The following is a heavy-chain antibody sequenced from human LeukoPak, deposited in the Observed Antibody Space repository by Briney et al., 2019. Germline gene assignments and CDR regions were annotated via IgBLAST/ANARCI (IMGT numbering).Heavy chain of an antibody. Sequence: GGSLRLSCTASGFTFGDYAMSWVRQAPGKGLEWVGFIRSKGYGGTTEYAASVKGRFTISRDDSKSIAYLQMNGLISEDTAVYYCTRAKLLGYYNMDVWGKGTKVAFSS. J-gene: IGHJ6*03. CDR3: TRAKLLGYYNMDV. V-gene: IGHV3-49*04. CDR2: IRSKGYGGTT. CDR1: GFTFGDYA. D-gene: IGHD1-26*01.